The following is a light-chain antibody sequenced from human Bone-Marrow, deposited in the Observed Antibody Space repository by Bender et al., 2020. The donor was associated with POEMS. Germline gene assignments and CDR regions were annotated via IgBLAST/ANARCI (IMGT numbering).Light chain of an antibody. CDR3: CSHAGSSTYVV. Sequence: QSALTQPASVSGSPGQSITISCNGSSGDVASYDLVSWYQQFPGKAPKLMIYDVTNRPSGVSSRFSGSKSGNTASLTISGLQAEDEADYYCCSHAGSSTYVVFGGGTQLTVL. CDR1: SGDVASYDL. V-gene: IGLV2-23*02. J-gene: IGLJ2*01. CDR2: DVT.